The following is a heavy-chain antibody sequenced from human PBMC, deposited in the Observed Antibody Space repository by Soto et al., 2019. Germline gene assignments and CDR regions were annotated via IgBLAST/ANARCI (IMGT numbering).Heavy chain of an antibody. D-gene: IGHD5-18*01. CDR1: GFTFTSYG. V-gene: IGHV3-30*03. CDR2: ISYDGSNK. CDR3: ASVDTVMVTGIDY. Sequence: QVQLVESGGGVVQPGRSLRLSCAASGFTFTSYGMHWVRQAPGEGLEWVAFISYDGSNKDYAAHVKGRFTISRDNSKNTVYLQMNSLRGEDTAVFYCASVDTVMVTGIDYWGQGTLVTVSS. J-gene: IGHJ4*02.